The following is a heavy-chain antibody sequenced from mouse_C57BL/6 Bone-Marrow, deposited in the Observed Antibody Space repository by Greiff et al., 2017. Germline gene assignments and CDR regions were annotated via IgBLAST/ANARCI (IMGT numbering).Heavy chain of an antibody. CDR1: GFNIKNTY. CDR3: ARWTIGNYRPDY. CDR2: IDPANGNT. V-gene: IGHV14-3*01. D-gene: IGHD2-1*01. Sequence: VQLQQSVAELVRPGASVKLSCTASGFNIKNTYMHWVKQRPEQGLEWIGRIDPANGNTKYAPKFQGKATLTASTSSNTAYLQRSSLTSEDTAIYYCARWTIGNYRPDYWGQGTTLTVSS. J-gene: IGHJ2*01.